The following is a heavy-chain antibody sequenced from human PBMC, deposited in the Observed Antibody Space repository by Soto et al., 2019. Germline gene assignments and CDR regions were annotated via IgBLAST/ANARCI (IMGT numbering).Heavy chain of an antibody. D-gene: IGHD5-12*01. CDR1: GGTISSYY. Sequence: QVQLQESGPGLVKPSETLSLTCTVSGGTISSYYWGWIRQPPGKGLECIGYIYYSGSTNYNPSLKSRVTISVDTSKNQFSLKLSSVTAADTAVYYCARRLYDFSATMDVWGQGTTVTVSS. CDR3: ARRLYDFSATMDV. V-gene: IGHV4-59*01. CDR2: IYYSGST. J-gene: IGHJ6*02.